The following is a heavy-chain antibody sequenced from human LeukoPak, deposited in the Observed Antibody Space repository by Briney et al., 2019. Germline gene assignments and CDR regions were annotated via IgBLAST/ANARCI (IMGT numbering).Heavy chain of an antibody. CDR2: IYYSGST. Sequence: SETLSLTCTVSGGSISSYYWSWIRQPPGKGLEWIGYIYYSGSTNYNPSLKSRVTISVDTSKNQFSLKLSSVAAADTAVYYCARAPCGGDCYFRVAAFDIWGQGTMVTVSS. D-gene: IGHD2-21*02. J-gene: IGHJ3*02. CDR1: GGSISSYY. CDR3: ARAPCGGDCYFRVAAFDI. V-gene: IGHV4-59*01.